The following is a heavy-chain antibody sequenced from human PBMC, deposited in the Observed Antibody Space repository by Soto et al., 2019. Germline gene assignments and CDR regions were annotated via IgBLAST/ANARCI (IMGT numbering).Heavy chain of an antibody. Sequence: GGSLRLSCAASGFTFSSYSMNWVRQAPGKGLEWVSSISSSSSYIYYADSVKGRFTVSRDNAKNSLYLQMNSLRAEDTAVYYCARAYRRLRFLEWLSYWYFDLWGRGTLVTVSS. CDR3: ARAYRRLRFLEWLSYWYFDL. V-gene: IGHV3-21*01. CDR2: ISSSSSYI. CDR1: GFTFSSYS. D-gene: IGHD3-3*01. J-gene: IGHJ2*01.